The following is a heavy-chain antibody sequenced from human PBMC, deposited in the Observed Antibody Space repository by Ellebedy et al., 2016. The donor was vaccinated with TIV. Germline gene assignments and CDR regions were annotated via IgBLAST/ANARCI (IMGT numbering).Heavy chain of an antibody. CDR3: VKGHIYLSSFDQ. D-gene: IGHD5/OR15-5a*01. V-gene: IGHV3-53*01. J-gene: IGHJ4*02. Sequence: PGGSLRLSCAASGFAVSSNYMTWVRQAPGRGLEWVSLIYSDGNTYYPDSVKGRFTISRDNSKNTVYLQMSSLRVEDTAVFYCVKGHIYLSSFDQWGQGTLVTVSS. CDR1: GFAVSSNY. CDR2: IYSDGNT.